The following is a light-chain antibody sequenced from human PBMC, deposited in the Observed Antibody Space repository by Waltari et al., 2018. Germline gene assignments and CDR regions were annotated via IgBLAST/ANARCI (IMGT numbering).Light chain of an antibody. CDR1: QSVSYTS. Sequence: EIVLTQSPGTLSLSPGERATLSCRASQSVSYTSLNWYQQKPGQAPRLLIHGASSRATGIPDRFSGSGSGTDFTLTISRLEPEDFAVYYCQQYDGVVLTFGGGTKVEI. CDR3: QQYDGVVLT. CDR2: GAS. V-gene: IGKV3-20*01. J-gene: IGKJ4*01.